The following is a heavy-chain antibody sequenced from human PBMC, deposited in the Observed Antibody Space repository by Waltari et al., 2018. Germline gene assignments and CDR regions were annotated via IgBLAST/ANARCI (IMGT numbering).Heavy chain of an antibody. D-gene: IGHD6-13*01. CDR2: INSDGSST. CDR3: ARDSSSWKFFDY. J-gene: IGHJ4*02. Sequence: EVQLVESGGGLVQPGGSLRLSCAASGFTFISYWMHWVRQAPGKGRVWVSRINSDGSSTSYADSVKGRFTISRDNAKNTLYLQMNSLRAEDTAVYYCARDSSSWKFFDYWGQGTLVTVSS. CDR1: GFTFISYW. V-gene: IGHV3-74*01.